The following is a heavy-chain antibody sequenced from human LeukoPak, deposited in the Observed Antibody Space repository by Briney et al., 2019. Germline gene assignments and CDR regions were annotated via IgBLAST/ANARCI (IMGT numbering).Heavy chain of an antibody. D-gene: IGHD6-6*01. CDR1: GYTFTSYG. CDR3: ANRKSIAARHEATPFDY. CDR2: ISAYNGNT. J-gene: IGHJ4*02. Sequence: GASVKVSCKASGYTFTSYGISWVRQAPGQGLEWMGWISAYNGNTNYAQKLQGRVTMTTDTSTSTAYMELRSLRSDDTAVYYCANRKSIAARHEATPFDYWGQGTLVTVSS. V-gene: IGHV1-18*01.